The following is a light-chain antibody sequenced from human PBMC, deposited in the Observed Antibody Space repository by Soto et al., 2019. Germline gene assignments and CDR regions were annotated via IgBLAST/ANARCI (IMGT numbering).Light chain of an antibody. CDR1: QSVTSN. CDR3: QQYNIWWT. CDR2: GAS. Sequence: EIVMTQSPATLSVSPGERATLFCRASQSVTSNLAWYQQKPGQAPRLLIYGASTRATGIPARFSGSGSGTEFTLTISSLQSEDFAVYYCQQYNIWWTFGQGTKVEIK. J-gene: IGKJ1*01. V-gene: IGKV3-15*01.